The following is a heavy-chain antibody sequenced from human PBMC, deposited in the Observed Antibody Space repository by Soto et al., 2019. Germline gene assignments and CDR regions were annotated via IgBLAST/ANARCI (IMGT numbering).Heavy chain of an antibody. CDR3: AKDIFGLTVTTSFDY. J-gene: IGHJ4*02. D-gene: IGHD4-17*01. CDR1: GFTFDDYA. V-gene: IGHV3-9*01. Sequence: EVQLVESGGGLVQPGRSLRLSCAASGFTFDDYAMHWVRQAPGKGLEWVSGISWNSGSIGYADSVKGRFTISRDNAKNSLYLQMNSLRAEDTALYYCAKDIFGLTVTTSFDYWGQGTLVTVSS. CDR2: ISWNSGSI.